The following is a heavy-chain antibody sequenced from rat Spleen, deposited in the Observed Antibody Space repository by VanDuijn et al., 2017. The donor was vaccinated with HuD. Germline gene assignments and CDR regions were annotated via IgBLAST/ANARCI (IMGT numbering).Heavy chain of an antibody. CDR1: GFTFSDYA. Sequence: EVQLVESGGGLVQPGRSLKLSCAASGFTFSDYAMAWVRQAPKKGLEWVATIIYDGSSTYYRDSVKGRFTISRDNAKSTLYLQMDSLRSEDTATYDCERPLGDYYYATGWFAYWGQGTLVTVSS. CDR2: IIYDGSST. J-gene: IGHJ3*01. V-gene: IGHV5-17*01. CDR3: ERPLGDYYYATGWFAY. D-gene: IGHD1-6*01.